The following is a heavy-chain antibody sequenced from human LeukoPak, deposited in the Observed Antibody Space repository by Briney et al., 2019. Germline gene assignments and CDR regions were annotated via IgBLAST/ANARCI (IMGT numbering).Heavy chain of an antibody. CDR2: IKEDGSEK. CDR1: GFTFSNYW. CDR3: ARVRDPPSATINFYYYHMDV. J-gene: IGHJ6*03. Sequence: GGSLRLSCAASGFTFSNYWMSWVRQAPGKGLEWVANIKEDGSEKYYVDSVRGRFTISRDNAKNSLYLYMNSLRAEDTAVYYCARVRDPPSATINFYYYHMDVWGKGTTVTVSS. D-gene: IGHD2-2*01. V-gene: IGHV3-7*01.